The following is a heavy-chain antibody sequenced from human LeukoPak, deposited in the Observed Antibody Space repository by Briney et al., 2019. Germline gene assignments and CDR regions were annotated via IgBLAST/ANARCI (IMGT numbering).Heavy chain of an antibody. V-gene: IGHV4-59*08. CDR3: ARKGYSYGPFDY. D-gene: IGHD5-18*01. CDR2: IYYSGST. Sequence: SETLSLTCTVSGGSISSYYWSWIRQPPGKGLEWIGYIYYSGSTNYNPSLKSRVTISVDTSKNQFSLKLSFVTAADTAVYYCARKGYSYGPFDYWGQGTLVTVSS. J-gene: IGHJ4*02. CDR1: GGSISSYY.